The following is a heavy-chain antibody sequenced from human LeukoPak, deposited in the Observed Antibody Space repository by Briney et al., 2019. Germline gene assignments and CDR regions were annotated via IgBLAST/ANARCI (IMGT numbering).Heavy chain of an antibody. D-gene: IGHD1-26*01. Sequence: GGPLRLSCAASGFTFSTYWMGWVRQAPGKGLEWVANIEQDGSAKYYVDSVKGRFTISRDNAENSLYLQINSLRADDTAVYYCARLGAEVWDYWGQGTLVTVSS. CDR3: ARLGAEVWDY. J-gene: IGHJ4*02. CDR2: IEQDGSAK. CDR1: GFTFSTYW. V-gene: IGHV3-7*03.